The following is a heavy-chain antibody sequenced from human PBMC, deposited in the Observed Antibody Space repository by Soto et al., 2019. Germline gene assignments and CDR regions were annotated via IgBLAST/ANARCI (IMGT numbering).Heavy chain of an antibody. D-gene: IGHD6-19*01. CDR2: ITYDGSEI. J-gene: IGHJ4*02. V-gene: IGHV3-30*18. CDR3: AKEQSSGFYRVVAY. Sequence: QVQVVESGGGVVQPGRSLRLSCAASGFTLSCCGMHWVRQAPGKGLEWVGVITYDGSEIHYGDSVKGRFTISRDSSENTVYLQMNSLRVEDSAVYYCAKEQSSGFYRVVAYWGPGTGVTVSP. CDR1: GFTLSCCG.